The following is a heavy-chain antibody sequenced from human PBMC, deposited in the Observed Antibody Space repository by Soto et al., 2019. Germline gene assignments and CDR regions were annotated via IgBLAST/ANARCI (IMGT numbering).Heavy chain of an antibody. D-gene: IGHD6-25*01. CDR3: ASSPFIAANWFDP. J-gene: IGHJ5*02. CDR2: INPNGGGT. Sequence: ASVKVSCKASGYTFTVYYMHGVRQSPGQGLEWMGWINPNGGGTNYAQKFQGWVTMTRDTSISTAYMELSRLRSDDTAVYYCASSPFIAANWFDPWGQGTLVTVSS. V-gene: IGHV1-2*04. CDR1: GYTFTVYY.